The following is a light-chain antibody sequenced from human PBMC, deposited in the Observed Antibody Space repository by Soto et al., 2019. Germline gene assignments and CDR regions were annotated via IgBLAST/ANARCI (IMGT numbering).Light chain of an antibody. Sequence: EIVLTQSPGTLSLSPGERATLSCRASQSVSSSYLAWYQQKPGQAPRLLIYGASSRATGIPDRFSGSGSGTDFTLTISCLQSEDFATYYCQQYYSYPVTFGQGTKVDIK. CDR3: QQYYSYPVT. V-gene: IGKV3-20*01. CDR2: GAS. J-gene: IGKJ1*01. CDR1: QSVSSSY.